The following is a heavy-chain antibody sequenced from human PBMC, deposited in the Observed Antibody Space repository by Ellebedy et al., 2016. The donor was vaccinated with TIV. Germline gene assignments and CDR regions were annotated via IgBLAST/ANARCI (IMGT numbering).Heavy chain of an antibody. CDR2: TSGYNGNT. J-gene: IGHJ5*02. V-gene: IGHV1-18*01. CDR1: GYTFSSYG. CDR3: ARYNGDSGYNWIDP. D-gene: IGHD2-21*01. Sequence: AASVKVSCKASGYTFSSYGISWVRQAPGQGLEWMGWTSGYNGNTNYAQKLQGRVTMTTDTSTNTAYMEVRSLRSDDTAVYYCARYNGDSGYNWIDPWGQGTLVTVSS.